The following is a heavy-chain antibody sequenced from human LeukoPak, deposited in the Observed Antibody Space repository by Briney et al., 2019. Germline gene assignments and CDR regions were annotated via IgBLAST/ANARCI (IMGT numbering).Heavy chain of an antibody. CDR2: IYYTGST. D-gene: IGHD3-22*01. CDR3: ARVLNSGYSDY. V-gene: IGHV4-59*02. J-gene: IGHJ4*02. Sequence: SETLSLTCTVSGGSVTGYHWSWIRQPPGKGLEWIGYIYYTGSTKYNPSLKSRVTISVDTSKSQFSLKLSSVTAADTAIYYCARVLNSGYSDYWGQGTLVTVSS. CDR1: GGSVTGYH.